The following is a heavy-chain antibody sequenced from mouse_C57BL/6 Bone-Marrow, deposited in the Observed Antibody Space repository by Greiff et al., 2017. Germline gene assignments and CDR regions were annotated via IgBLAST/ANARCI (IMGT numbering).Heavy chain of an antibody. CDR2: IYPGDGDT. V-gene: IGHV1-82*01. CDR3: ARSVVASYRYFDV. CDR1: GYAFSSSW. J-gene: IGHJ1*03. Sequence: QVQLQQSGPELVKPGASVKISCKASGYAFSSSWMNWVKQRPGQGLEWIGRIYPGDGDTNYNGKFKGKATLTADTSSSTASMHLSSLTSEDSAVYCCARSVVASYRYFDVWGTGTTVTVSS. D-gene: IGHD1-1*01.